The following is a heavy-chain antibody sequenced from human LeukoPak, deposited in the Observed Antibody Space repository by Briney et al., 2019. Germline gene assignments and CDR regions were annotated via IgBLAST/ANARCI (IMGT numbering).Heavy chain of an antibody. Sequence: SQTLSLTCTVSGGSISSYYWSWIRQPPGKGLEWIGYIYYSGSTNYNPSLKSRVTISVDTSKNQFSLKLSSVTAADTAVYYCAREAPGPFDYWGQGTLVTVSS. J-gene: IGHJ4*02. CDR3: AREAPGPFDY. CDR1: GGSISSYY. V-gene: IGHV4-59*01. CDR2: IYYSGST.